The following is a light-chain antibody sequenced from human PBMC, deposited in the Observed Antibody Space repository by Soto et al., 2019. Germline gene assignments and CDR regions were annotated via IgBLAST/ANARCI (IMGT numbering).Light chain of an antibody. CDR3: QQYGMSFI. CDR2: GAS. J-gene: IGKJ3*01. Sequence: ENVLPQSPGTLSLSPGERATLSCRASQSVTSDYLAWYQQKPGQAPRLLIFGASSRATGIPDRFSGSGSGTDFALTISRLEPEDFAVYYCQQYGMSFIFGPGTKVDIK. V-gene: IGKV3-20*01. CDR1: QSVTSDY.